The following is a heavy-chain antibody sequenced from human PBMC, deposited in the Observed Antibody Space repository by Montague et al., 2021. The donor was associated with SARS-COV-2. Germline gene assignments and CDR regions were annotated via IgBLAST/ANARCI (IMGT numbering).Heavy chain of an antibody. CDR2: IYYSGST. CDR1: GGSISSYY. CDR3: AREVRYYYDSSGPGAFDI. D-gene: IGHD3-22*01. J-gene: IGHJ3*02. V-gene: IGHV4-59*01. Sequence: SESLSLMCTVSGGSISSYYWSWIRQPPGKGLEWIGYIYYSGSTNYNPSLKSRVTISVDTSKNQFSLKLSSVTAADTAVYYCAREVRYYYDSSGPGAFDIWGQGTMVTVSS.